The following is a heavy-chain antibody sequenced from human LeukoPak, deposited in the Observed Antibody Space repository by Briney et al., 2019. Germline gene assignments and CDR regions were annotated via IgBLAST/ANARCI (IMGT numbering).Heavy chain of an antibody. D-gene: IGHD5-18*01. CDR2: IYYSGST. V-gene: IGHV4-39*07. CDR1: GGSISSSSYY. CDR3: ARDSYGPIAY. J-gene: IGHJ4*02. Sequence: SSETLSLTCTASGGSISSSSYYWGWIRQPPGKGLEWIGSIYYSGSTYYNPSLKSRVTISVDTSKNQFSLKLSSVTAADTAVYYCARDSYGPIAYWGQGTLVTVSS.